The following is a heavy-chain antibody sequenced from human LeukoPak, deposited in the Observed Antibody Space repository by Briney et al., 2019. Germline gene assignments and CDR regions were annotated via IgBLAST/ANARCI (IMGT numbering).Heavy chain of an antibody. J-gene: IGHJ4*02. CDR1: GGSFSGYY. V-gene: IGHV4-34*01. CDR2: INHSGST. CDR3: ARGRIKWSGYLEYYFDY. Sequence: PSETLSLTCAVYGGSFSGYYWSWIRQPPGKGLEWIGEINHSGSTNYNPSLKSRVTISVDTSKNQFSLKLSSVTAADTAVYDCARGRIKWSGYLEYYFDYWGQGTLVTVSS. D-gene: IGHD3-3*01.